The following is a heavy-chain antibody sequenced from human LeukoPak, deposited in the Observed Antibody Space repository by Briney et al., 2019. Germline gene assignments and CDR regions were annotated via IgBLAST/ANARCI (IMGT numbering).Heavy chain of an antibody. Sequence: GGSLRLSCAASGFTFSSNSMNWVRQAPGKGLEWVSYISSSISTKYYADSVKGRFTISRDNSKNTLYLQMNSLRVEDTAVYYCARDRHIAAAGYYFDYWGQGTLVTVSS. J-gene: IGHJ4*02. D-gene: IGHD6-25*01. V-gene: IGHV3-48*01. CDR2: ISSSISTK. CDR3: ARDRHIAAAGYYFDY. CDR1: GFTFSSNS.